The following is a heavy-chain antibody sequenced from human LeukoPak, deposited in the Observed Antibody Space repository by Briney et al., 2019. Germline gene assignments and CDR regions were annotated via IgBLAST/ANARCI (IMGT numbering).Heavy chain of an antibody. CDR2: MYYSGST. D-gene: IGHD2-21*01. Sequence: SETLSLTCTVSGASITAYYWSWIRQPPGKGLECIGYMYYSGSTYYNPSLKSRVTISIDTSKNQFSLKVTSVTAADTAVYYCARIVADDYYYYYGMDVWGQGTTVTVSS. J-gene: IGHJ6*02. CDR1: GASITAYY. CDR3: ARIVADDYYYYYGMDV. V-gene: IGHV4-59*01.